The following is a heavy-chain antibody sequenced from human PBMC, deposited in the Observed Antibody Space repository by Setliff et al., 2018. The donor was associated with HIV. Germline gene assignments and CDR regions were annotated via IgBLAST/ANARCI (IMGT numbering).Heavy chain of an antibody. CDR3: ARDGSGSYYPLYYYYGMDV. D-gene: IGHD3-10*01. CDR2: ISSSSSYI. V-gene: IGHV3-21*01. J-gene: IGHJ6*02. CDR1: GFTFSSYS. Sequence: PGGSLRLSCAASGFTFSSYSMNWVRQAPGKGLEWVSSISSSSSYIYYADSVKGRFTISRDNAKNSLYLQMNSLRAEDTAVYYCARDGSGSYYPLYYYYGMDVWGQGTTVTVSS.